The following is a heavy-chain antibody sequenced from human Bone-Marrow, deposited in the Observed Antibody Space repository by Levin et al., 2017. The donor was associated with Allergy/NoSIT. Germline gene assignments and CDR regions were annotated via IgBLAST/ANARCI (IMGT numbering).Heavy chain of an antibody. V-gene: IGHV3-74*01. D-gene: IGHD3-16*01. J-gene: IGHJ4*02. CDR1: GFTFSRYW. Sequence: QSGGSLRLSCAASGFTFSRYWMHWVRQAPGTGLVWLARINGDGSVTNHADSVKGRFTVFRDNARNMVFLQMNSLRVEDTGVYFCAREVEVFGIGAYYWGQGALVTVSS. CDR3: AREVEVFGIGAYY. CDR2: INGDGSVT.